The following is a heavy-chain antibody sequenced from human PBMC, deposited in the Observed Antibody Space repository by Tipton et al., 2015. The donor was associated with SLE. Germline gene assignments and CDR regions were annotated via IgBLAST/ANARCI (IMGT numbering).Heavy chain of an antibody. CDR2: ISGYNGKT. V-gene: IGHV1-18*01. CDR3: ARGGGLVYDFWRGYLSYFDY. J-gene: IGHJ4*02. CDR1: GYTFTSYG. Sequence: QLVQSGAEVKKPGASVKVSCRASGYTFTSYGISWVRQAPGQGLEWMGWISGYNGKTNYAQKLQGRVTMTTDTSTSTAYMELRSLRSDDTAVYYCARGGGLVYDFWRGYLSYFDYWGQGTLVTVSS. D-gene: IGHD3-3*01.